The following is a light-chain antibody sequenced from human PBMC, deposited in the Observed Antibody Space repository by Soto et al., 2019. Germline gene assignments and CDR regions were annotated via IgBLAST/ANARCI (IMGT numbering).Light chain of an antibody. CDR3: SSYTSSSTV. CDR2: EVS. V-gene: IGLV2-14*01. Sequence: QSVLTQPASVSGSPGQSITISCTGTSSDVGGYNYVSWYQQHPGKAPKPMIYEVSNRPSGVSNRFSGSKSGNTASLTISGLQAEDEADYYCSSYTSSSTVFGTGTKLTVL. CDR1: SSDVGGYNY. J-gene: IGLJ1*01.